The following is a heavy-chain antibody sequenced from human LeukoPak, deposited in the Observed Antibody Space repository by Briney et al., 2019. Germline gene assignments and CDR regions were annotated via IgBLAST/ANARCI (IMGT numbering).Heavy chain of an antibody. Sequence: SETLSLTCTVSGGSISSYYWSWIRQPPGKGLEWIGYIYYSGSTNYNPSLKSRVTISVDTSKNQFSLKLSSVTAADTAVYYCARDRLVVPAAMVSAYYYYGMDVWGQGTTVTVSS. D-gene: IGHD2-2*01. CDR3: ARDRLVVPAAMVSAYYYYGMDV. J-gene: IGHJ6*02. CDR2: IYYSGST. CDR1: GGSISSYY. V-gene: IGHV4-59*01.